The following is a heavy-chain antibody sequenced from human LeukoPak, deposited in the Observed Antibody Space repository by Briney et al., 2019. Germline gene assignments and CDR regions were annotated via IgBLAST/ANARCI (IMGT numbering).Heavy chain of an antibody. Sequence: AGGSLRLSCAASGFTFSSYAMSWVRQAPGKGLEWVSAISGSGGSTYYADSVKGRFTISRDNSKNTLYLQMNSLRAEDTAVYYGAKDPAIAVAGTYYFDYWGQGTLVTVSS. CDR2: ISGSGGST. V-gene: IGHV3-23*01. J-gene: IGHJ4*02. CDR3: AKDPAIAVAGTYYFDY. CDR1: GFTFSSYA. D-gene: IGHD6-19*01.